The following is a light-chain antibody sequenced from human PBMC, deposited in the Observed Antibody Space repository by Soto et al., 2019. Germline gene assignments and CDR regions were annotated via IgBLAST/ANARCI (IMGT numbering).Light chain of an antibody. CDR2: DTS. CDR3: QQYNSYVWT. V-gene: IGKV3-15*01. CDR1: QSVSSS. J-gene: IGKJ1*01. Sequence: ESVVTQSPATLSVSPGERVTLSCRASQSVSSSLAWYQQRPGQAPRLLIYDTSTRAAGIAARFSGSGSGTEFTLSVSSLQPDDFAAYYCQQYNSYVWTFGQGTKVDIK.